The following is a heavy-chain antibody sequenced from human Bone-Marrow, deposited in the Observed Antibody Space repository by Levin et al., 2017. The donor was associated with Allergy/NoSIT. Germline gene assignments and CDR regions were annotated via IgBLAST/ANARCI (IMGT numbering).Heavy chain of an antibody. D-gene: IGHD3-16*01. CDR2: LYWDGDK. Sequence: SGPTLVKPTPPLPLPFPFSFFSFPPLFFAVAWIRQPPGKALEWLALLYWDGDKRYSPSLKSRLTVTKDTSKNVVVLTMTNMDTVDTATYYCAHTITSRPYYFDSWGQGALITVSS. CDR1: FFSFPPLFFA. V-gene: IGHV2-5*02. J-gene: IGHJ4*02. CDR3: AHTITSRPYYFDS.